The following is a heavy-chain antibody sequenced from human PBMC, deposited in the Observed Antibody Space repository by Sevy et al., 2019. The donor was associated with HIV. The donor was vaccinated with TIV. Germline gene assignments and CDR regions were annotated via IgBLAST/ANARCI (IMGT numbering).Heavy chain of an antibody. Sequence: ASVKVSCKASDYTFSTQGFNWVRQAPGQGLEWMGCISAYNGNTKYAQKFQGRVTMTTDTSTSTAYMELRGLTSDDTAVYYCARDWAPGYYYDAIGVKRDYYFDYWGQGTLVTVSS. CDR1: DYTFSTQG. CDR3: ARDWAPGYYYDAIGVKRDYYFDY. CDR2: ISAYNGNT. V-gene: IGHV1-18*01. J-gene: IGHJ4*02. D-gene: IGHD3-22*01.